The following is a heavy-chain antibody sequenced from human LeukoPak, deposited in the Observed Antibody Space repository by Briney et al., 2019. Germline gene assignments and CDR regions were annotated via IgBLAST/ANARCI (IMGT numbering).Heavy chain of an antibody. CDR3: AKMTNYYDSSGYHYYFDC. J-gene: IGHJ4*02. D-gene: IGHD3-22*01. V-gene: IGHV3-23*01. CDR1: GFIFSSYA. Sequence: SGGSLRLSCAASGFIFSSYAMSWVRQAPGKGLEWVSAISGSGSYTYYTDSVRGRFAISRGKSKNTLYLQMSSLRAADTAVYYCAKMTNYYDSSGYHYYFDCWGQGTLVTVSS. CDR2: ISGSGSYT.